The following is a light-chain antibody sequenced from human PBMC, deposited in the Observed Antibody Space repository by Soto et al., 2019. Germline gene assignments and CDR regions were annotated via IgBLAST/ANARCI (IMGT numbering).Light chain of an antibody. CDR1: SSDVGVYNY. V-gene: IGLV2-8*01. J-gene: IGLJ2*01. CDR3: SSFAGKNNLV. Sequence: QSALPQPPSASGSPGQSVTISCTGTSSDVGVYNYVSWYQQHPVKAPKLMISEVNKRPSGVSARFSGSKSGNTASLPVSGSKAEDEADYYCSSFAGKNNLVCGGGTKLTVL. CDR2: EVN.